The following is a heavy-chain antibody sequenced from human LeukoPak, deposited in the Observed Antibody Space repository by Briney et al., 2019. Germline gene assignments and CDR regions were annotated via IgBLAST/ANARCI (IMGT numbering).Heavy chain of an antibody. J-gene: IGHJ4*02. D-gene: IGHD3-22*01. CDR1: GFALGNAW. CDR3: TYYYDSSGSHPTRNFDY. V-gene: IGHV3-15*01. Sequence: GGSLRLSCAASGFALGNAWMSWVRQAPGKGLEWVGRIKSKTAGGTTDFAAPVKGRFTISRDDSKNTLHLEMNSLKTEDTAVYYCTYYYDSSGSHPTRNFDYWGQGTLVTVSS. CDR2: IKSKTAGGTT.